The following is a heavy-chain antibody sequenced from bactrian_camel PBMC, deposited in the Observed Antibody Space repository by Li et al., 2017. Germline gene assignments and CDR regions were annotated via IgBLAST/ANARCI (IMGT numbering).Heavy chain of an antibody. V-gene: IGHV3S31*01. D-gene: IGHD4*01. Sequence: DVQLVESGGGSVQAGGSLRLSCSASGYTTVGSCMAWFRQPPGKEREGVAAMYTGFGGGNIYYDDSVKGRFTISQDNAKNAVYLQMDSLQPEDTAMYFCAMSFQLPCLGQMNVPMIPGARGPRSPSP. CDR2: MYTGFGGGNI. J-gene: IGHJ6*01. CDR1: GYTTVGSC. CDR3: AMSFQLPCLGQMNVPMIP.